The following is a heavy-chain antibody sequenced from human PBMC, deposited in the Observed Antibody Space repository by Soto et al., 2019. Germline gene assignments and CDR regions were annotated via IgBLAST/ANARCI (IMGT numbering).Heavy chain of an antibody. D-gene: IGHD1-26*01. CDR1: GFSLSTVGVG. CDR3: ARNGPELLPFDI. V-gene: IGHV2-5*02. Sequence: QITLKESGPTLVKPTQTLTLTCTFSGFSLSTVGVGVGWVRQPPGKALEWLALIYWDDNKHYSPSLQSRLTITKDTSKNQVVLTMTNMDPVDTATYYCARNGPELLPFDIWGQGTMVTVSS. J-gene: IGHJ3*02. CDR2: IYWDDNK.